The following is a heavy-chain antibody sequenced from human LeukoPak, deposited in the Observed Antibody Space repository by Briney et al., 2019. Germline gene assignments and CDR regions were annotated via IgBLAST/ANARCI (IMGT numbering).Heavy chain of an antibody. Sequence: GGSLRLSCAASGFTFDNYGMNWVRQAPGKGLEWVSGINWNGGSTGYADSVKGRFTISRDNAKNSLYLQMNSLIAEDTALYYCARDYSSSWYGGDYWGQGTLVTVSS. CDR1: GFTFDNYG. D-gene: IGHD6-13*01. CDR2: INWNGGST. V-gene: IGHV3-20*04. J-gene: IGHJ4*02. CDR3: ARDYSSSWYGGDY.